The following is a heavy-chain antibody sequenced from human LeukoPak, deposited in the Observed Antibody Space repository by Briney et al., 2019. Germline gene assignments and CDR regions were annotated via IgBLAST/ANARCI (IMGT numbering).Heavy chain of an antibody. Sequence: ASVKVSCKASGGTFSSYAISWVRQAPGQGLEWMGRIIPILGIANYARKFQGRVTVTADKSTSTAYMELSSLRSEDTAVYYCAREGIAAAGSLFDYWGQGTLVTVSS. CDR1: GGTFSSYA. CDR3: AREGIAAAGSLFDY. J-gene: IGHJ4*02. CDR2: IIPILGIA. V-gene: IGHV1-69*04. D-gene: IGHD6-13*01.